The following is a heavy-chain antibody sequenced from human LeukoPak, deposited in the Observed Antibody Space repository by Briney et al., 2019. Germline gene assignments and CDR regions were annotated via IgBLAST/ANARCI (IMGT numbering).Heavy chain of an antibody. Sequence: GASVKVSCKASGYTFTGYYMHWVRQAPGQGLEWMGWINPNSGGTNYAQKFQGRVTMTRDTSISTAYMELSRLRSDDTAVYYCARVIGGLPQYYYYGMDVWGQGTTVTVSS. CDR2: INPNSGGT. CDR1: GYTFTGYY. J-gene: IGHJ6*02. D-gene: IGHD2-21*01. CDR3: ARVIGGLPQYYYYGMDV. V-gene: IGHV1-2*02.